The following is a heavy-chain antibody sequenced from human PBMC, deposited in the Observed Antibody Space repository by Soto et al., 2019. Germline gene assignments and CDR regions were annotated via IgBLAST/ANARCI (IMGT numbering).Heavy chain of an antibody. CDR2: FDPDEAET. Sequence: QVQLVQSGAEVKKPGASVKVSCKVSGYTLNEVAMHWGRQAPGKGLEWLGGFDPDEAETIYAQHFQGRVTMTDDTSTDTVYMELSSLRSEDTALYFCTTYHGDYNFDHWGQGTLVTVSS. CDR1: GYTLNEVA. CDR3: TTYHGDYNFDH. V-gene: IGHV1-24*01. J-gene: IGHJ5*02. D-gene: IGHD4-17*01.